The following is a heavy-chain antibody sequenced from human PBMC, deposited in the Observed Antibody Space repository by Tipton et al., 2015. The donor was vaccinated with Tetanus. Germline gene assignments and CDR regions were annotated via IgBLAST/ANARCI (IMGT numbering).Heavy chain of an antibody. CDR2: IHSDSSVI. J-gene: IGHJ4*02. V-gene: IGHV3-48*01. D-gene: IGHD2-21*02. CDR3: AKEPPYGVVTYYFDY. Sequence: SLRLSCADSGFTFYKENMNWARQAPGKGLEWLAYIHSDSSVIVYAASVKGRFTISRDNARKSLYLQMNSLRAEDTAVYYCAKEPPYGVVTYYFDYWGQGTLVTVSS. CDR1: GFTFYKEN.